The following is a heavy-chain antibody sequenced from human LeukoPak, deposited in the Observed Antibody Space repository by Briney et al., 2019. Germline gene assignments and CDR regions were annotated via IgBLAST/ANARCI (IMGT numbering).Heavy chain of an antibody. CDR2: IKQDGSEK. CDR1: GFTFSSYW. J-gene: IGHJ4*02. D-gene: IGHD5-12*01. CDR3: ARGGGYDYSHY. Sequence: GGSLRLSCAATGFTFSSYWMSWVRQAPGKGLEWVANIKQDGSEKYYVDSVKGRFTISRDNAKNSLYLQMNSLRAEDTAVYYCARGGGYDYSHYWGQGTLVTVSS. V-gene: IGHV3-7*01.